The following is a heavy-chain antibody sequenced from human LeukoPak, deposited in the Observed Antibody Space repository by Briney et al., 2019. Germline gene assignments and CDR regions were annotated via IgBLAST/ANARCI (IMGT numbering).Heavy chain of an antibody. V-gene: IGHV1-46*01. J-gene: IGHJ4*02. Sequence: GASVKVSCKASGYTFTIYYMHWVRQAPGQGLEWMGIINPSGGSTSYAQKFQGRVTMTRDTSTSTVYMELSNLRSEDTAVYYCARIRYFDWGLDYWGQGTLVTVSS. D-gene: IGHD3-9*01. CDR1: GYTFTIYY. CDR3: ARIRYFDWGLDY. CDR2: INPSGGST.